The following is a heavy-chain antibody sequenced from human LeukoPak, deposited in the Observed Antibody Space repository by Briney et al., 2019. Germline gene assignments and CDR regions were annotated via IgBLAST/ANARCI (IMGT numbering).Heavy chain of an antibody. CDR3: ARGAGSWPTDY. Sequence: SETLSLTCAVYGGSFSGYYWSWIRQPPGKGLEWIGEINHSGSTNYNPSLKSRVTISVDTSKNQFSLKLSSVTAADTAVYYCARGAGSWPTDYWAREPWSPSPQ. D-gene: IGHD6-13*01. J-gene: IGHJ4*02. V-gene: IGHV4-34*01. CDR1: GGSFSGYY. CDR2: INHSGST.